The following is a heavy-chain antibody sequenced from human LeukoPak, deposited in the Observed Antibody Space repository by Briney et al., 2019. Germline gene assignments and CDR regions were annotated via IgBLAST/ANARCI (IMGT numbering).Heavy chain of an antibody. CDR1: GGSXSGYY. D-gene: IGHD3-22*01. J-gene: IGHJ4*02. Sequence: LSLTCXVYGGSXSGYYWSWIRQPPGKGLEWIGEINHSGSTNYNPSLKSRVTISVDTSKNQFSLKLSSVTAADTAVYYCARERKYYYDSSGYLDYWGQGTLVTVSS. CDR3: ARERKYYYDSSGYLDY. CDR2: INHSGST. V-gene: IGHV4-34*01.